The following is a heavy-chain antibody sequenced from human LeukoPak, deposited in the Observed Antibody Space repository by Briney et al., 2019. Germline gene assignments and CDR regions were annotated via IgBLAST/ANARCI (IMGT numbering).Heavy chain of an antibody. CDR3: AKDGRAVTDHYYYYGMDV. V-gene: IGHV3-23*01. CDR1: GFTFSSYA. D-gene: IGHD6-19*01. J-gene: IGHJ6*02. Sequence: GGSLRLSCAASGFTFSSYAMSWVRQAPGEGLEWVSAISGSGGSTYYADSVKGRFTISRDNSKNTLYLQMNSLRAEDTAVYYCAKDGRAVTDHYYYYGMDVWGHGTTVTVSS. CDR2: ISGSGGST.